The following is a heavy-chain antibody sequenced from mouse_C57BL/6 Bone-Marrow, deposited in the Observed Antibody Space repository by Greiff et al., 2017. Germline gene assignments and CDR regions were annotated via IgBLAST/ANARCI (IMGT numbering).Heavy chain of an antibody. V-gene: IGHV1-81*01. J-gene: IGHJ3*01. Sequence: QVQLQQPGAELARPGASVKLSCKASGYTFPSSGISWVKQRTGQGLVWIGEIYPRSGNTYYNEKFTGKATLTADKSSSTAYIELRSLTSEDTTVNFCARGFAYYRNYRAWFAYWGQGTLVTVSA. CDR2: IYPRSGNT. D-gene: IGHD2-5*01. CDR1: GYTFPSSG. CDR3: ARGFAYYRNYRAWFAY.